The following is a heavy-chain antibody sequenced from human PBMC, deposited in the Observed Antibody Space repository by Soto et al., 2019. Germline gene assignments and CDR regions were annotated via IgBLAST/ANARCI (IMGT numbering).Heavy chain of an antibody. V-gene: IGHV3-53*01. J-gene: IGHJ4*02. Sequence: GGSLRLSCAASVFTVSSHYMTWVRQAPGRGPEWVSTMYPGGNTYYADSVKGRFTISRDTSKNMLYLQMNSLRAEDTAVYYCARGMDTAKAGYWGQGTQVTVSS. D-gene: IGHD5-18*01. CDR1: VFTVSSHY. CDR2: MYPGGNT. CDR3: ARGMDTAKAGY.